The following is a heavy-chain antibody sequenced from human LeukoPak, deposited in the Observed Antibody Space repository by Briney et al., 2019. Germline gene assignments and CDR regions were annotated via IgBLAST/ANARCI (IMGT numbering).Heavy chain of an antibody. CDR2: IWYDGSNK. Sequence: PGGSLRLSCAASGFTFSSYGMHWVRQAPGKGLEWVAVIWYDGSNKYYADSVKGRFTISRDNSKKTLYLQMNSLRAEDTAVYYCARDLLVGEGCYMDVWGKGTTVTVSS. CDR3: ARDLLVGEGCYMDV. CDR1: GFTFSSYG. D-gene: IGHD1-26*01. J-gene: IGHJ6*03. V-gene: IGHV3-33*01.